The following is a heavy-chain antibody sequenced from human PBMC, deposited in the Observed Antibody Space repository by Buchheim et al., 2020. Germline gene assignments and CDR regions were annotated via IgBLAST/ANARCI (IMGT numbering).Heavy chain of an antibody. Sequence: QVQLQQWGAGLLKPSETLSLTCAVYGGSFSGYYWSWIRQPPGKGLEWIGEINHSGSTNYNPSLKSRVTISVDTSKNQFSLKLSSVTAADTAVYYCARDLRPGIAAAGTFSAGYYYYYGMDVWGQGTT. CDR1: GGSFSGYY. D-gene: IGHD6-13*01. J-gene: IGHJ6*02. CDR2: INHSGST. CDR3: ARDLRPGIAAAGTFSAGYYYYYGMDV. V-gene: IGHV4-34*01.